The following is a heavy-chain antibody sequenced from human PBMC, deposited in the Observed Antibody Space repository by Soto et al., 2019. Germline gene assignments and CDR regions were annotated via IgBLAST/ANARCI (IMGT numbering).Heavy chain of an antibody. J-gene: IGHJ5*02. Sequence: SETLSLTCAVYGGSFSGYYWSWIRQPPGKGLEWIGEINHSGSTNYNPSLKSRVTISVDTSKNQFSLKLSSVTAADTAVYYCARVGGFWSGRFDPWGQGTLVTVSS. CDR1: GGSFSGYY. D-gene: IGHD3-3*01. CDR2: INHSGST. CDR3: ARVGGFWSGRFDP. V-gene: IGHV4-34*01.